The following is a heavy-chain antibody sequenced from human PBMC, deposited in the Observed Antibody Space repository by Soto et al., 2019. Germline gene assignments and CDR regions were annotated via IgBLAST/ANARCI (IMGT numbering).Heavy chain of an antibody. CDR1: GGTFSSYA. D-gene: IGHD3-3*01. CDR3: ARGYYDFWSGYYGVYYGMDV. CDR2: IIPIFGTA. V-gene: IGHV1-69*13. Sequence: SVKVSCKASGGTFSSYAISWVRQAPGQGLEWMGGIIPIFGTANYAQKFQGRVTITADESTSTAYMELSSLRSEDTAAYYCARGYYDFWSGYYGVYYGMDVWGQGTTVTVSS. J-gene: IGHJ6*02.